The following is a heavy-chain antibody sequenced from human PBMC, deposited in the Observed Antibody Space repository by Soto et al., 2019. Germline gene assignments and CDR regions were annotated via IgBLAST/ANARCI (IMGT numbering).Heavy chain of an antibody. V-gene: IGHV5-51*01. Sequence: PGESLKISCNGSGYSFTSYWIGWVRQMPGKGLEWMGIIYPGDSDTRYSPSFQGQVTISADKSISTAYLQWSSLKASDTAMYYCARSGADYDILTGSPYYFDYWGQGTLVTVSS. CDR1: GYSFTSYW. CDR3: ARSGADYDILTGSPYYFDY. D-gene: IGHD3-9*01. CDR2: IYPGDSDT. J-gene: IGHJ4*02.